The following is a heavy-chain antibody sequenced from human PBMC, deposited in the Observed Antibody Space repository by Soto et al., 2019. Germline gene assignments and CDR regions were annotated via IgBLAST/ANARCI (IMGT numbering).Heavy chain of an antibody. CDR2: IKPDGSER. J-gene: IGHJ3*02. CDR1: GCTCSTYW. V-gene: IGHV3-7*04. CDR3: ARGDYFDISGPFSDAFDI. D-gene: IGHD3-22*01. Sequence: GGSLRLSCAASGCTCSTYWMSWVRQAPGKGLEWVANIKPDGSERWYVDSVKGRFTISRDNAKNSLYLQMNSLRAEDTAVYYCARGDYFDISGPFSDAFDIWGQGTLVTVSS.